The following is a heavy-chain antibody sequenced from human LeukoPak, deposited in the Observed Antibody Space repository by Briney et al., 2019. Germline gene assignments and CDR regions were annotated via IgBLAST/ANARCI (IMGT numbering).Heavy chain of an antibody. V-gene: IGHV4-39*02. CDR2: VYYGRRP. D-gene: IGHD6-25*01. CDR3: ARSSGTGTFSY. Sequence: SETLSLTCTVSGDSISRSTYYWAWIRQPPGKGLEWIGSVYYGRRPYFNPSLESRATISVDTSKDHFSLKMSSVTAADTAVYYCARSSGTGTFSYWGQGTLVTVSS. J-gene: IGHJ4*02. CDR1: GDSISRSTYY.